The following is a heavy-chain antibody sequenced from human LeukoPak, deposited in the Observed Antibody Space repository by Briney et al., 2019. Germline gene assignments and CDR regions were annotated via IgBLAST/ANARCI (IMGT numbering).Heavy chain of an antibody. CDR1: GGSFSGYY. J-gene: IGHJ4*02. D-gene: IGHD2-21*01. Sequence: SETLSLTCAVYGGSFSGYYWSWIRQPPGKGLEWIGEINHSGSTNYNPSPKSRVTISVDTSKNQFSLKLSSVTAADTAVYYCARAPARGGDFDYWGQGTLVTVSS. CDR2: INHSGST. V-gene: IGHV4-34*01. CDR3: ARAPARGGDFDY.